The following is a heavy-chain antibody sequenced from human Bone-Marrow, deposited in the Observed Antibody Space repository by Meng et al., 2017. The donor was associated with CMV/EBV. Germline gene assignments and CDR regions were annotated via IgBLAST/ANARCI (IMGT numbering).Heavy chain of an antibody. CDR2: INHSGST. V-gene: IGHV4-34*01. J-gene: IGHJ6*02. CDR3: ARRIQLWLRAYYYYGMDV. Sequence: SETLSLTCAVYGGPFSGYYWSWIRQPPGKGLEWIGEINHSGSTNYKPSLKSRVIISADTSMNQFSLKLSSVTAADTAVYYCARRIQLWLRAYYYYGMDVWGQGTTVTVSS. CDR1: GGPFSGYY. D-gene: IGHD5-18*01.